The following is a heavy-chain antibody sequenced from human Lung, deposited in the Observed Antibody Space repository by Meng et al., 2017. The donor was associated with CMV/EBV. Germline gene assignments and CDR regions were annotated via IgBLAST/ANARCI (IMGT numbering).Heavy chain of an antibody. CDR2: ISSSSSYI. D-gene: IGHD3-22*01. CDR1: GFTFSSYS. V-gene: IGHV3-21*01. CDR3: ARAPRDSSGYYYPDY. Sequence: AGSLRLSCAVSGFTFSSYSMNWVRQAPGKGLEWVSSISSSSSYIYYADSVKGRFTISRDNAKNSLYLQMNSLRAEDTAVYYCARAPRDSSGYYYPDYWGQGXLVTVSS. J-gene: IGHJ4*02.